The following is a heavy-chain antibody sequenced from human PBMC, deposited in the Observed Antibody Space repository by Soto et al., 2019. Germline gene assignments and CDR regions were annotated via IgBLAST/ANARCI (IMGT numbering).Heavy chain of an antibody. J-gene: IGHJ6*02. CDR2: ISPYVGYT. CDR3: ARGGYYDSSGARNYYFYGMNV. D-gene: IGHD3-22*01. V-gene: IGHV1-18*01. CDR1: GYTFASYG. Sequence: QVQLVQSGAEVKKPGASVKVSCKASGYTFASYGINWVRQAPGQGLEWLGWISPYVGYTHYAQILQGRVSMTTDTSTKTAYMELRSLRSDDTAMYYCARGGYYDSSGARNYYFYGMNVWGQGTTVTVSS.